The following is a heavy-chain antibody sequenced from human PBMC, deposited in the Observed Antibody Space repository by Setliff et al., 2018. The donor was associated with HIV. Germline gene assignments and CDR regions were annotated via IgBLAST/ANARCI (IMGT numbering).Heavy chain of an antibody. CDR1: GGSFSGYY. D-gene: IGHD6-13*01. CDR3: ASDYSSRHDAFDL. V-gene: IGHV4-34*01. CDR2: INLGGST. Sequence: LSLTCAVYGGSFSGYYWSWIRQPPGKGLEWIGKINLGGSTSYNPSLKSRVTISIDTSKNRFSLNLSSVTAADTAVYYCASDYSSRHDAFDLWGQGTVVTVS. J-gene: IGHJ3*01.